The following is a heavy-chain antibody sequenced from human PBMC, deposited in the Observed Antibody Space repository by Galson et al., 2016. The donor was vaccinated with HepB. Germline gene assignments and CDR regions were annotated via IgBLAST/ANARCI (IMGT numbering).Heavy chain of an antibody. V-gene: IGHV1-46*01. J-gene: IGHJ4*02. D-gene: IGHD6-13*01. CDR3: ARDYGAGGFYYFDY. CDR2: INPTGGST. Sequence: SVKVSCKASGYTFTSYYVYWVRQAPGRGLEWVGVINPTGGSTDFAPRFQDRVTLTRDTSTGTVYMELTSLTSDDTAVYFCARDYGAGGFYYFDYWGQGTLITVPS. CDR1: GYTFTSYY.